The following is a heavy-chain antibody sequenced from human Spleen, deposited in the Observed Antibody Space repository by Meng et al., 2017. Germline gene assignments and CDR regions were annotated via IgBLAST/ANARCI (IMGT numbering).Heavy chain of an antibody. D-gene: IGHD3-16*01. J-gene: IGHJ5*02. V-gene: IGHV4-39*07. CDR1: GGSISTSGYY. CDR2: INRAGYT. CDR3: ARITTRWFDP. Sequence: QPQLQESGPGLVKPSEALSLTCSVSGGSISTSGYYWGWIRQPPGKGLEWIGEINRAGYTFYNPSLNSRVTMSVDTSKNHFSLRLSSVTVADTAVYYCARITTRWFDPWGQGTLITVSS.